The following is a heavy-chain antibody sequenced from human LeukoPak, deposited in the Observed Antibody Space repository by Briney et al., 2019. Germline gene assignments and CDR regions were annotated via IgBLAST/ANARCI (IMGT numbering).Heavy chain of an antibody. D-gene: IGHD6-6*01. V-gene: IGHV3-23*01. CDR3: ARARIAARTFDY. Sequence: PGGSLRLSCAASGFTFSSYAMSWVRQAPGKGLEWVSAISSSGGSTYYADSVKGRFTISRDNAKNSLYLQMNSLRAEDTAVYYCARARIAARTFDYWGQGTLVTVSS. J-gene: IGHJ4*02. CDR2: ISSSGGST. CDR1: GFTFSSYA.